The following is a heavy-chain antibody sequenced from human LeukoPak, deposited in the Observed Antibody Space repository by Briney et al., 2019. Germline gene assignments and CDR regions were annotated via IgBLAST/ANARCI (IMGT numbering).Heavy chain of an antibody. CDR1: GFSFSSYW. CDR2: IKEDGTDI. Sequence: GGSLRLSCSASGFSFSSYWMSWVRQAPGKGLEWVANIKEDGTDIYYAGSVKGRFTISRDNSKNSLYLQMNSLRAEDTAVYYCARDVGTFEYWGLGTPVTVSS. J-gene: IGHJ4*02. V-gene: IGHV3-7*04. CDR3: ARDVGTFEY.